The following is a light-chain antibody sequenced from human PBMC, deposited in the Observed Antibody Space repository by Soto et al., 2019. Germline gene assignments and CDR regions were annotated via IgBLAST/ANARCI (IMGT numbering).Light chain of an antibody. Sequence: EIVMTQSPATLSVSPRERATLPCRASQSVRSSLAWYQQRPGQAPRLLIYGASTRASGIPARFSGSGSGTEFTLTISSLQSEDFAVYYCQQYYNWPMYTFGLGTKLEI. CDR1: QSVRSS. J-gene: IGKJ2*01. CDR3: QQYYNWPMYT. V-gene: IGKV3-15*01. CDR2: GAS.